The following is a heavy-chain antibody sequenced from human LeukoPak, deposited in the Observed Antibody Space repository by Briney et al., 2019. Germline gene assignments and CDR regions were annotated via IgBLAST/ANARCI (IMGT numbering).Heavy chain of an antibody. CDR2: ISSSSSHI. V-gene: IGHV3-21*01. Sequence: PGGSLRLSCAASGFTFSSYSMNWVRRAPGKGLEWVSSISSSSSHIYYADSVKGRFTISRDNAKNSLYLQMNSLRAEDTAVYYCARDKSRSMIVEAWRPGTFDIWGQGTMVTVSS. J-gene: IGHJ3*02. D-gene: IGHD3-22*01. CDR1: GFTFSSYS. CDR3: ARDKSRSMIVEAWRPGTFDI.